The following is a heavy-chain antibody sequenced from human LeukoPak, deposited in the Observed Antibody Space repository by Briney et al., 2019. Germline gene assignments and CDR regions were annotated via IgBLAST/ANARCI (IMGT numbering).Heavy chain of an antibody. Sequence: GGSLRLSCAASGFTFSNYAMTWVRQAPGKGLEWVSTISGNGGSTYYADSVKGRFTISRDNAKNTLYLQMNSLRAEDTAIYYCDRTNNWSAYYLDVWGKGTTVPVSS. CDR3: DRTNNWSAYYLDV. J-gene: IGHJ6*03. V-gene: IGHV3-23*01. CDR2: ISGNGGST. CDR1: GFTFSNYA. D-gene: IGHD1-1*01.